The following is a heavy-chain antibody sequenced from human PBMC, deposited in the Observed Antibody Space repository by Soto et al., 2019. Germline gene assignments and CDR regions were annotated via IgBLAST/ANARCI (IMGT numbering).Heavy chain of an antibody. D-gene: IGHD2-8*02. J-gene: IGHJ3*02. CDR1: GFTFGDYA. Sequence: EVQLVESGGDLVKPGRSLRLSCTTSGFTFGDYAVSWLRQAPGKGLEWVSFIRSKVSGGTAEYAESVKGRFTISRDDSKIIAYLQMNSLKIEDTAVYYCTRDLWWVRAFDIWGQGTMVTVSS. V-gene: IGHV3-49*05. CDR3: TRDLWWVRAFDI. CDR2: IRSKVSGGTA.